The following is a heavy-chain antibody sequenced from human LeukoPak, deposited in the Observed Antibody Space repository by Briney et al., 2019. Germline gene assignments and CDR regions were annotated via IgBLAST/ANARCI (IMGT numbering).Heavy chain of an antibody. CDR3: ASSSGYSSAAGRPEDY. Sequence: ASVKVSCKASGYTFTSYGISWVRQAPGQGLEWMGWISAYNGNTNYAQKLQGRVTMTTDTSTSTAYMELRSLRSDDTAVYYCASSSGYSSAAGRPEDYWGQGTLVTVSS. J-gene: IGHJ4*02. D-gene: IGHD5-18*01. CDR1: GYTFTSYG. V-gene: IGHV1-18*01. CDR2: ISAYNGNT.